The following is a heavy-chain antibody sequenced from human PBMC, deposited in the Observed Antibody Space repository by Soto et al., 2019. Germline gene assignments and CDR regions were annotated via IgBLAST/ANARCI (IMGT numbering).Heavy chain of an antibody. V-gene: IGHV3-23*01. CDR2: IGGSGGST. D-gene: IGHD3-3*01. CDR1: GFTFSSYA. CDR3: AKVNSILGVECYYYGMDV. J-gene: IGHJ6*02. Sequence: EEQLLESGGGLVQPGGSLRLSCAASGFTFSSYAMTWVRQAPGKGLDWVSSIGGSGGSTYYADSVKGRFTISRDNSKNTLYVQMNGLRTEDTAVYYCAKVNSILGVECYYYGMDVWGQGTTVTVSS.